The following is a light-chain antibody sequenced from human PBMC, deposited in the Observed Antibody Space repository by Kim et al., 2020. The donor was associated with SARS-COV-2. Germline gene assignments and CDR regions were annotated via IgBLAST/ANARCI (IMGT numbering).Light chain of an antibody. J-gene: IGLJ1*01. V-gene: IGLV2-14*01. Sequence: QSALTQPASVSGSPGQSITISCTGTSSDVGGYNYVSWYQQHPGKAPKLMIYEVSNRPSGISNRFFGSKSGNTASLTISGLQAEDEADYYCSSYTSSTNLYVFGTGTKVTIL. CDR2: EVS. CDR1: SSDVGGYNY. CDR3: SSYTSSTNLYV.